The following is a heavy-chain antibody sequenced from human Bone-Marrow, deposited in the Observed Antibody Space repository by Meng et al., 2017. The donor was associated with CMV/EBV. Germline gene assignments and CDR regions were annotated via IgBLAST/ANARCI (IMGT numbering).Heavy chain of an antibody. V-gene: IGHV3-30-3*01. CDR3: ARTYGDYYFDY. D-gene: IGHD4-17*01. Sequence: LSLTCAASGFTFSSYAMHWVRQAPGKGLEWVAVISYDGSNKYYADSVKGRFTISRDNSKNSLYLQMNSLRAEDTAVYYCARTYGDYYFDYWGQGTLVTVSS. J-gene: IGHJ4*02. CDR1: GFTFSSYA. CDR2: ISYDGSNK.